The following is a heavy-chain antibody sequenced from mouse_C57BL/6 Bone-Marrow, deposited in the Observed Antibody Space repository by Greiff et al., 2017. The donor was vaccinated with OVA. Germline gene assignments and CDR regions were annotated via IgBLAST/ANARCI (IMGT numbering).Heavy chain of an antibody. D-gene: IGHD2-4*01. Sequence: EVKLVESGGDLVKPGGSLKLSCAASGFTFSSYGMSWVRQTPDKRLEWVATISSGGSYTYYPDSVKGRFTISRDNAKNTLYLQMSSLKSEDTAMYYCARRSSFYDYDWFAYWGQGTLVTVSA. V-gene: IGHV5-6*02. J-gene: IGHJ3*01. CDR1: GFTFSSYG. CDR2: ISSGGSYT. CDR3: ARRSSFYDYDWFAY.